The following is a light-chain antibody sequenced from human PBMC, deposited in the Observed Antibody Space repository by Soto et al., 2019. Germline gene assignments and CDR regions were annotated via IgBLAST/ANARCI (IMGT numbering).Light chain of an antibody. CDR2: DVS. CDR3: CSYAGSYSDV. Sequence: QSALTQPRSVSGPPGQSVTISCTGTSSYVGGYNYVSWYQQHPGKAPKLMIYDVSKRPSGVPDRFSGSKSGNTASLTISGLQAEDEADYYCCSYAGSYSDVFGTGTKSPS. V-gene: IGLV2-11*01. J-gene: IGLJ1*01. CDR1: SSYVGGYNY.